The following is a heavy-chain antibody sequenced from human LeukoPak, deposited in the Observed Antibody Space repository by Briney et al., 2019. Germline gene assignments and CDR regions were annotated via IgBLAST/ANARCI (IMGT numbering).Heavy chain of an antibody. D-gene: IGHD5-18*01. CDR2: IYPGDSDT. CDR3: ARLSRYSYGFKDY. Sequence: GESLKITCKGSGYSFTSYWIGLVRQMPGKGLEWMGIIYPGDSDTRYSPSFQGQVTISADKSIGTAYLQWSSLKASDTAMYYCARLSRYSYGFKDYWGQGTLVTVSS. V-gene: IGHV5-51*01. J-gene: IGHJ4*02. CDR1: GYSFTSYW.